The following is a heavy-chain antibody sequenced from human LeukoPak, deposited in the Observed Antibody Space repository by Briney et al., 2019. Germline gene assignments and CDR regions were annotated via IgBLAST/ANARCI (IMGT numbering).Heavy chain of an antibody. D-gene: IGHD1-14*01. Sequence: GGSLRLSCAASGFTFSSYGMHWVRQAPGKGLEWVAVISYDGSNKYYADSVKGRFTISRDNSKNTLYLQMNSLRAEDTAVYYCRYNLDYWGQGTLVTVSS. J-gene: IGHJ4*02. CDR2: ISYDGSNK. CDR1: GFTFSSYG. V-gene: IGHV3-30*03. CDR3: RYNLDY.